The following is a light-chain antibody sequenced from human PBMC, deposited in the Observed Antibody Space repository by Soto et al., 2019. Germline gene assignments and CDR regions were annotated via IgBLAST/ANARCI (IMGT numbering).Light chain of an antibody. CDR2: DVS. V-gene: IGLV2-11*01. CDR1: SSDVGGYNS. J-gene: IGLJ2*01. CDR3: CTYVGRYNFVL. Sequence: QSALTQPRSVSGSPGQSVTISCTGTSSDVGGYNSVSWYQQYPGKAPKLIIYDVSQRPLGVPYRFSGSKSGYTASLTISGLHADAEADDHCCTYVGRYNFVLFGGGTKLTVL.